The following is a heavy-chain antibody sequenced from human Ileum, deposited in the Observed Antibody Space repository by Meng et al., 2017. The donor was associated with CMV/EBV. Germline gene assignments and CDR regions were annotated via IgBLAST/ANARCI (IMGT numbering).Heavy chain of an antibody. D-gene: IGHD6-6*01. CDR3: AKAFHWEQLVLDY. V-gene: IGHV3-23*01. CDR1: GFTFRNYA. J-gene: IGHJ4*02. CDR2: ISGNGDNT. Sequence: GESLKISCAASGFTFRNYAVSWLRRAPGKGLDWVSSISGNGDNTYYPGSVRGRFTISRDNSKNTLYLQMNSLRAEDTAVYYCAKAFHWEQLVLDYWGQGTLVTVSS.